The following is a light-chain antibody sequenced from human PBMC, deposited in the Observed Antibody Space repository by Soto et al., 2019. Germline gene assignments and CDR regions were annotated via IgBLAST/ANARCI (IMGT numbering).Light chain of an antibody. Sequence: SASVGDRVTIPCRASQSIGEWLAWFQQKPGKAPKYLIQAASTLQSGVPSRFSGSGSGTEFTLTINNLQPEDFASYFCLQVYSFPRTFGLGTKVDIK. CDR2: AAS. CDR3: LQVYSFPRT. J-gene: IGKJ3*01. V-gene: IGKV1-12*01. CDR1: QSIGEW.